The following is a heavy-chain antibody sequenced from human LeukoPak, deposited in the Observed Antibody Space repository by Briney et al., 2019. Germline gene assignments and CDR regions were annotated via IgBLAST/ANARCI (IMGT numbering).Heavy chain of an antibody. CDR3: ARDVGRGTHDY. V-gene: IGHV3-23*01. Sequence: GGSLRLSCAASGFTFSSYAMSWVRQAPGKGLEWVSAISGSGGSTYYADSVKGRFTISRDNAKNSLYLQMNSLRAEDTAEYYCARDVGRGTHDYWGQGTLVTVSS. CDR1: GFTFSSYA. J-gene: IGHJ4*02. D-gene: IGHD3-10*01. CDR2: ISGSGGST.